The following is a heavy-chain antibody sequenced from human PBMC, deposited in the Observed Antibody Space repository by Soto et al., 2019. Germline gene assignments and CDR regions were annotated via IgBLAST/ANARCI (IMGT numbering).Heavy chain of an antibody. V-gene: IGHV4-59*01. CDR3: ARFREASWFDP. D-gene: IGHD3-10*01. CDR2: IYYSGST. J-gene: IGHJ5*02. Sequence: PXGTLCLPGTVSGGSISTYYWSWIRQPPGKGLEWIGYIYYSGSTNYNPSLKSRVSISVDTSKNQFSLKLSSVTAADTAVYYCARFREASWFDPWGQGTLVTVSS. CDR1: GGSISTYY.